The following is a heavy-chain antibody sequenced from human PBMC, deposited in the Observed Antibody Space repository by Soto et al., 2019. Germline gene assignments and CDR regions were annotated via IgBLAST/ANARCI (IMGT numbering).Heavy chain of an antibody. J-gene: IGHJ5*02. V-gene: IGHV1-69*06. CDR3: ARDEYSSSSRAFTPMGS. CDR1: GGTFSRYA. Sequence: GASVKVSCKASGGTFSRYAISWVRQAPGQGLEWMGGIIPIFGTANYAQKFQGRVTITADKSTSTAYMELSSLRSEDTAVYYCARDEYSSSSRAFTPMGSWGQGTLVTV. CDR2: IIPIFGTA. D-gene: IGHD6-6*01.